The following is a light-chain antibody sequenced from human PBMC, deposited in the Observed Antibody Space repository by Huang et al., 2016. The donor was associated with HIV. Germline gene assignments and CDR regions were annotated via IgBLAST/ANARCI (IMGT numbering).Light chain of an antibody. V-gene: IGKV3-11*01. J-gene: IGKJ4*01. CDR3: RQRSNWLT. Sequence: EIVLTQSPATLSLSPGERATLSCRASQSVSRYLAWYQQKPGQAPRRLIYDTSNRATGIPARFSGSGSGTNFTLTISSLEPEDFAVYYCRQRSNWLTFGGGTKVEIK. CDR1: QSVSRY. CDR2: DTS.